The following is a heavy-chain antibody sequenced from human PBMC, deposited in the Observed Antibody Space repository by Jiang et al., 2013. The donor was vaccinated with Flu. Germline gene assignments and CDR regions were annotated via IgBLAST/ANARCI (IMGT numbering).Heavy chain of an antibody. CDR3: TKSYCSGGSCYWDWFDP. CDR1: GFTFGDYA. J-gene: IGHJ5*02. Sequence: VQLLESGGGLVQPGRSLRLSCTASGFTFGDYAMSWFRQAPGKGLEWVGFIRSKAYGGTTEYAASVKGRFTISRDDSKSIAYLQMNSLKTEDTAVYYCTKSYCSGGSCYWDWFDPWGQGTLVTSPQ. CDR2: IRSKAYGGTT. D-gene: IGHD2-15*01. V-gene: IGHV3-49*03.